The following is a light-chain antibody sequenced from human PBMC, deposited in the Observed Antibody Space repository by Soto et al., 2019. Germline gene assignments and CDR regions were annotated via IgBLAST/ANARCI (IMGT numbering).Light chain of an antibody. CDR2: GNN. CDR3: QSYDNSLSGYV. CDR1: SSNIGAGYD. J-gene: IGLJ1*01. Sequence: QSVLTQPPSVSGAPGQRVTISCTGSSSNIGAGYDVHWYQQLPGTAPKLLIYGNNNRPSGVPVRFSGSKSGTSASLAITGLQAEDEADYYCQSYDNSLSGYVFGTGTKLTVL. V-gene: IGLV1-40*01.